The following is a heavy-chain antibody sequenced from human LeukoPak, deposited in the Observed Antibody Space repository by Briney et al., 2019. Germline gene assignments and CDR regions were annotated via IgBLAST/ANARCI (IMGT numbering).Heavy chain of an antibody. CDR2: ISGSGGST. D-gene: IGHD3-22*01. J-gene: IGHJ4*02. CDR1: GFTFSSYA. V-gene: IGHV3-23*01. CDR3: AKVCSDSSGYYFSCGDY. Sequence: GGSLRLSCAASGFTFSSYAMSWVRQAPGKGPEWVSAISGSGGSTYYADSVKGRFTISRDNSKNTLYLQMNSLRAEDTAVYYCAKVCSDSSGYYFSCGDYWGQGTLVTVSS.